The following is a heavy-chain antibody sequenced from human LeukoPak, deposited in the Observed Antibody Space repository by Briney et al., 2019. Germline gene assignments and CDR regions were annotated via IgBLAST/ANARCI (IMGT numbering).Heavy chain of an antibody. V-gene: IGHV1-8*03. Sequence: LRASVKVSCKASGYTFTSYDINWVRQATGQGLEWMGWMNPNSGNTGYAQKFQGRVTITRNTSISTAYMELSSLRSEDTAVYYCARDEVEMATIYWGQGTLVTVSS. CDR2: MNPNSGNT. CDR3: ARDEVEMATIY. D-gene: IGHD5-24*01. J-gene: IGHJ4*02. CDR1: GYTFTSYD.